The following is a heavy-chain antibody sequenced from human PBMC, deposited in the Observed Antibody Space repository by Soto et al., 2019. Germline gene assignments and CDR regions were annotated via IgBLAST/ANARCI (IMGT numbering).Heavy chain of an antibody. Sequence: QITLKESGPTLVKPTQTLTLTCTFSGFSLSTIGVGVGWIRQPPGKALEWHALIYWDDDKRYSPSLKSRLTITKDTSKHQVVLTMTNMDPVDTATYYCVQSRCGGDCLQSYSSHSYYGLDVWGQGTTVTVSS. CDR3: VQSRCGGDCLQSYSSHSYYGLDV. D-gene: IGHD2-21*02. CDR1: GFSLSTIGVG. CDR2: IYWDDDK. J-gene: IGHJ6*02. V-gene: IGHV2-5*02.